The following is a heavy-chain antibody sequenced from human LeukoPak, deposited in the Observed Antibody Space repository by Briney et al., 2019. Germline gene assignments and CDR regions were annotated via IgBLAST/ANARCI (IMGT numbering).Heavy chain of an antibody. V-gene: IGHV1-24*01. Sequence: GASVKVSCKVSGYTLTELSMHWVRQAPGKGLEWMGGFDPEDGETIYAQKFQGRVTMTEDTSTDTAYMELSSLRSEDTAIYYCAKISLYYYTSGTSYPTYYFDYWGQGTLVTVTS. CDR3: AKISLYYYTSGTSYPTYYFDY. CDR1: GYTLTELS. J-gene: IGHJ4*02. CDR2: FDPEDGET. D-gene: IGHD3-10*01.